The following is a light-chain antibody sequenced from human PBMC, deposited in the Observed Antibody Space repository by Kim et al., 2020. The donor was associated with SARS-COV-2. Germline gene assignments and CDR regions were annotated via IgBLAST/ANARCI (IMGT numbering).Light chain of an antibody. CDR2: GAS. J-gene: IGKJ1*01. Sequence: DIQMTQSPSSLSASVGDRVTISCRASQSINTYLNWYQQKPGKAPNLLIYGASNLQSGVPSRFSGSGSGTDFTLTISSLQPEDSATFYCQQSHIARTFGRRTKVDIK. V-gene: IGKV1-39*01. CDR3: QQSHIART. CDR1: QSINTY.